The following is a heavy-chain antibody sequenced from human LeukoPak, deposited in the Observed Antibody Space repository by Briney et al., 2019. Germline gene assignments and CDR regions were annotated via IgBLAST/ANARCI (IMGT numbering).Heavy chain of an antibody. CDR2: IIPILGIA. V-gene: IGHV1-69*02. J-gene: IGHJ3*02. D-gene: IGHD1-26*01. CDR1: GGTFSSYT. Sequence: GASVKVSCKASGGTFSSYTISWVRQAPGQGLEWMGRIIPILGIANYAQKFQGRVTITADKSTSTAYMELSSLRSEDTAVYYCAREGGSYYFDASDIWGQGTMVTVSS. CDR3: AREGGSYYFDASDI.